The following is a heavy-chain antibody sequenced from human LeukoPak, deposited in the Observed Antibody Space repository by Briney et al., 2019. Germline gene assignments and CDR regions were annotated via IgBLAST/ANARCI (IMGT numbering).Heavy chain of an antibody. CDR1: GFTFSSYW. CDR3: AKDWGFGFYYYGMDV. CDR2: ISGSGGST. Sequence: QPGGSLRLSCAASGFTFSSYWMSWVRQAPGKGLEWVSAISGSGGSTYYADSVKGRFTISRDNSKNTLYLQMNSLRAEDTAVYYCAKDWGFGFYYYGMDVWGQGTTVTVSS. D-gene: IGHD3-16*01. V-gene: IGHV3-23*01. J-gene: IGHJ6*02.